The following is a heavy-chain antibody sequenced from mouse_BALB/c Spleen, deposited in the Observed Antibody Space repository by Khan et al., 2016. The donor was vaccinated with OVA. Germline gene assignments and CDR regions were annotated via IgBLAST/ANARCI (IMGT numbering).Heavy chain of an antibody. J-gene: IGHJ3*01. V-gene: IGHV1-5*01. D-gene: IGHD4-1*01. CDR2: IYPGNTDT. CDR3: TRRNWDVAWFAY. CDR1: GYTFTSYW. Sequence: VQLKESGTVLARPGASVKMSCKASGYTFTSYWIHWIKQRPGQGLDWIGDIYPGNTDTNYNQKFKGKAKLTAVTSTSTAYMELSSLTNEDSAVYYCTRRNWDVAWFAYWGQGTLVTVSA.